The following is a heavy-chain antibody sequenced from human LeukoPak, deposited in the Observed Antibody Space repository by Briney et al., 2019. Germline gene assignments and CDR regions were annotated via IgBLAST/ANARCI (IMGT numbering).Heavy chain of an antibody. CDR2: IYTSGST. J-gene: IGHJ6*02. Sequence: SETLSLTCTVSGGSISSYYWSWIRQPAGKGLEWIGRIYTSGSTNYNPSLKSRVTMSVDTSKNQFSLKLGSVTAADTAVYYCARDLGSSVGYYYYGMDVWGQGTTVTVSS. CDR3: ARDLGSSVGYYYYGMDV. V-gene: IGHV4-4*07. CDR1: GGSISSYY. D-gene: IGHD6-6*01.